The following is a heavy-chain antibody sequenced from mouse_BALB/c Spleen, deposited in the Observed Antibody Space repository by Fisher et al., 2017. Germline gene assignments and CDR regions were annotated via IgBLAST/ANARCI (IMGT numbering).Heavy chain of an antibody. Sequence: KFKGKATLTVDKSSSTAYMELRSLTSEDSAVYYCAREDYGNYVEAMDYWGQGTSVTVSS. D-gene: IGHD2-1*01. CDR3: AREDYGNYVEAMDY. V-gene: IGHV1-26*01. J-gene: IGHJ4*01.